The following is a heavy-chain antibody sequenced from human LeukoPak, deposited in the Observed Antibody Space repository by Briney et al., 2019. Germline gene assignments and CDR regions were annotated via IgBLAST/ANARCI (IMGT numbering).Heavy chain of an antibody. CDR3: ARDTCGCGSGWHLYWYFDL. V-gene: IGHV3-64*01. Sequence: GGSLRLSCAASGFTFSDYAMHWVRQAPGKELEYVSAISSNGGSIHYANSVKGRFTISRDNSKNRLYLQMDSLRAEDMAVYYCARDTCGCGSGWHLYWYFDLWGRGTLVTVSS. D-gene: IGHD6-19*01. J-gene: IGHJ2*01. CDR1: GFTFSDYA. CDR2: ISSNGGSI.